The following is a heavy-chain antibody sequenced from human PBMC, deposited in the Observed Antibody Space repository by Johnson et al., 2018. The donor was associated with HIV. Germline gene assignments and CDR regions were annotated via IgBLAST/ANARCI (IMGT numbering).Heavy chain of an antibody. J-gene: IGHJ3*01. V-gene: IGHV3-23*04. Sequence: VQLVESGGGVVRPGGSLTLSCVVSGFTFDDYAMHWVRQAPGKGLEWVSAISGSGGSTYYADSVKGRFTISRDNSKNPLYLQMNSLRAEDSAVYYCAKGRGYDYDALDFWGQGTMVTVSS. D-gene: IGHD5-12*01. CDR3: AKGRGYDYDALDF. CDR2: ISGSGGST. CDR1: GFTFDDYA.